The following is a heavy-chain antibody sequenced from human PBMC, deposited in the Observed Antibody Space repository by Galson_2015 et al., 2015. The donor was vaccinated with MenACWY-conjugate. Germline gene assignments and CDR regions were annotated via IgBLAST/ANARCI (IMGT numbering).Heavy chain of an antibody. CDR2: IKQDGSGK. D-gene: IGHD6-19*01. CDR1: GFTFSNSW. V-gene: IGHV3-7*01. J-gene: IGHJ3*01. Sequence: SLRLSCATSGFTFSNSWMGWVRQAPGKGLEWVANIKQDGSGKYYVDSVKGRFIISRDIAKNSLFLQMDSLRAEDTALYYCARAKEQWLSKTFDLWGQGTMVTVSS. CDR3: ARAKEQWLSKTFDL.